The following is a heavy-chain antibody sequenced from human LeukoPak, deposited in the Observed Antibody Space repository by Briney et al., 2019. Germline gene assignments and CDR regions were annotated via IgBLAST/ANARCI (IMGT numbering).Heavy chain of an antibody. D-gene: IGHD6-13*01. CDR2: IYTSGST. CDR3: ARDGAGQRLVH. CDR1: GGSISSGSYY. Sequence: PSETLSLTCTVSGGSISSGSYYWSWIRQPAGKGLEWIGRIYTSGSTNYSPSLKSRVTISLDTSRNQFSLRLSSVSAADTAVYYCARDGAGQRLVHWGQGARVTVSS. J-gene: IGHJ4*02. V-gene: IGHV4-61*02.